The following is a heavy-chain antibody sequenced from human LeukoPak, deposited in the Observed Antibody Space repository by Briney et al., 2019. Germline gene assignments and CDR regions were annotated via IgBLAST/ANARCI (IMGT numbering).Heavy chain of an antibody. CDR1: GGSISSGSYY. Sequence: SQTLSLTCTVSGGSISSGSYYWSWVRQPAGKGLEWIGRIYTSGSTNYNPSLRSRVTISVDTSKNQFSLKLSSVTAADTAVYYCARGRLLWFGELPYGFGYWGQGTLVTVSS. D-gene: IGHD3-10*01. J-gene: IGHJ4*02. CDR2: IYTSGST. V-gene: IGHV4-61*02. CDR3: ARGRLLWFGELPYGFGY.